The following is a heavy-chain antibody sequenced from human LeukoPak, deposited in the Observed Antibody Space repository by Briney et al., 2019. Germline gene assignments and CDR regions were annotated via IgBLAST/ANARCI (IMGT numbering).Heavy chain of an antibody. CDR1: GFTFSSYS. CDR3: ARAAVVVAATDYYYYMDV. CDR2: ISSSSGYI. V-gene: IGHV3-21*01. D-gene: IGHD2-15*01. J-gene: IGHJ6*03. Sequence: GGSLRLSRAASGFTFSSYSMNWVRQASGKGLEWVSSISSSSGYIYYADSVKGRFTISRDNAKNSLYLQMNSLRAEDTAVYYCARAAVVVAATDYYYYMDVWGKGTTVTVSS.